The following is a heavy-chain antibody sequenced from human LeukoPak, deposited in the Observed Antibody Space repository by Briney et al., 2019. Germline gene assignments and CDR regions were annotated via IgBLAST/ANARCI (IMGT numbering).Heavy chain of an antibody. D-gene: IGHD4-17*01. V-gene: IGHV1-18*01. Sequence: ASVKVSCKASGYTFSSYGINWVRQAPGQGHEWMGFINSNTGNTKYAQKFQGRVTMTTDTSTSTAYMELRSLTSDDTAVYYCARVHDYGDYGDNWGQGTLVTVSS. CDR3: ARVHDYGDYGDN. CDR1: GYTFSSYG. CDR2: INSNTGNT. J-gene: IGHJ4*02.